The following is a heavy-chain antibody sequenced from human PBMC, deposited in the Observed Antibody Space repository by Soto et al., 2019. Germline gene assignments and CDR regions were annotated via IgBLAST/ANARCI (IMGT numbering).Heavy chain of an antibody. CDR1: GGSISSYY. CDR3: ARDFRSGSYPYFDY. D-gene: IGHD1-26*01. V-gene: IGHV4-59*01. CDR2: IYYSGST. Sequence: SETLSLTCTVSGGSISSYYWSWIRQPPGKGLEWIGDIYYSGSTNYNPSLKSRVTISVDTSKNQFSLKLSSVTAADTAVYYCARDFRSGSYPYFDYWGQGTLVTVSS. J-gene: IGHJ4*02.